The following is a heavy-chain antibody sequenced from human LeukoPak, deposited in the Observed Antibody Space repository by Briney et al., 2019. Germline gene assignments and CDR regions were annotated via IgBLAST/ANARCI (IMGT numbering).Heavy chain of an antibody. CDR2: TIPIRGMT. J-gene: IGHJ4*02. CDR1: GGTFGSYG. CDR3: ARGPYDGTFYFDS. Sequence: SVTVSCKISGGTFGSYGISWVRQAPGQGLEWMGRTIPIRGMTNYAQKFQGRVTITADTSTSTAYMELSSLTSEDTAVYFCARGPYDGTFYFDSWGQGTLVIVSS. V-gene: IGHV1-69*04. D-gene: IGHD3-16*01.